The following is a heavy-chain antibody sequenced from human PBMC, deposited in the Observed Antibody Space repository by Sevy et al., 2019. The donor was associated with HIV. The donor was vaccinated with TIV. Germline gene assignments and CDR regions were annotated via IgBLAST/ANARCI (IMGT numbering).Heavy chain of an antibody. CDR2: FSGSSTTI. V-gene: IGHV3-48*01. CDR3: ARSLAAAENWFDP. CDR1: GFTFREYS. J-gene: IGHJ5*02. D-gene: IGHD6-13*01. Sequence: GGSLRLSCVGSGFTFREYSMNWVRQAPGKGLEWVSYFSGSSTTIEHADSVKGRFSISRDNADNSVFLQMNRLRVEDTAVYYCARSLAAAENWFDPWGQGTLVTVSS.